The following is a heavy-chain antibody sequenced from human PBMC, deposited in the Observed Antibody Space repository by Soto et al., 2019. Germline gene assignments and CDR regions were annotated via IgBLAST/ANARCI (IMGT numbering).Heavy chain of an antibody. V-gene: IGHV4-31*03. CDR2: IYYSGST. CDR3: AREAVDTAMVTSPPDY. J-gene: IGHJ4*02. Sequence: QVQLQESGPGLVKPSQTLSLTCTVSGGSISSGGYYWSWIRQHPGKGLEWIGYIYYSGSTYYNPSLKRRVTISVDTSKNQFSLKLSSVTAADTAVYYCAREAVDTAMVTSPPDYWGQGTLVTVSS. CDR1: GGSISSGGYY. D-gene: IGHD5-18*01.